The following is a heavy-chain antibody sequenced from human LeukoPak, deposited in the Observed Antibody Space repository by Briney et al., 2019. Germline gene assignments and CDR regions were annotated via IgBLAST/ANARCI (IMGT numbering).Heavy chain of an antibody. CDR3: ASYRRGSYYSY. D-gene: IGHD3-16*01. V-gene: IGHV4-61*03. Sequence: PSETLSLTCTVSGGSVSSGSYYWSWIRQPPGKGLEWIGYIFYGGSTNYNPSLKSRVTISADTSKNHFSLRLSSVTAADTAVYYCASYRRGSYYSYWGQGTLVTVSS. CDR2: IFYGGST. CDR1: GGSVSSGSYY. J-gene: IGHJ4*02.